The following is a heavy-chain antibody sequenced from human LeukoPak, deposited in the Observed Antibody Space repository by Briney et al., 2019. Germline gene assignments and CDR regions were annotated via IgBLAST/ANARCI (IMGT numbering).Heavy chain of an antibody. CDR3: ASGAWATRLHS. Sequence: PSETLSLTCAVYGESLNYYYWSWIRQPPEKGLEWIGEVFDGKTTNYSPSLKSRVTISAVTSSNQFSLNSKSVTAADTAVYYCASGAWATRLHSWAQGTLVIVSS. J-gene: IGHJ4*02. V-gene: IGHV4-34*12. D-gene: IGHD5-24*01. CDR2: VFDGKTT. CDR1: GESLNYYY.